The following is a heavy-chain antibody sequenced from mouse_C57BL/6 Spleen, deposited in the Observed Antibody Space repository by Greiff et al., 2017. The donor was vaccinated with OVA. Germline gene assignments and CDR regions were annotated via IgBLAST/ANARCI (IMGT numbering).Heavy chain of an antibody. Sequence: QVQLQQPGAELVRPGSSVKLSCKASGYTFTSYWMDWVKQRPGQGLEWIGNIYPSDSETHYNQKFKDKATLTVDKSSSQAYMPLSSLPSEYSAVDYCSRGTLLGFFFAYWGQGTLVTVSA. CDR1: GYTFTSYW. CDR2: IYPSDSET. V-gene: IGHV1-61*01. CDR3: SRGTLLGFFFAY. D-gene: IGHD2-10*01. J-gene: IGHJ3*01.